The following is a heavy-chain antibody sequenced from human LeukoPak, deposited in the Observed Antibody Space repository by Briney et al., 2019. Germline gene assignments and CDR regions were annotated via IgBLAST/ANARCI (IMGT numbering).Heavy chain of an antibody. CDR1: GGSFSGFY. CDR2: INYTGST. J-gene: IGHJ4*02. V-gene: IGHV4-34*01. Sequence: SETLSLTCTVYGGSFSGFYWTWIRQTTGKGLEWIGEINYTGSTNYNPSLKSRVTISIDTSKNQFSLKLKSVTAADTAVYYCARDSDSSGFPYFFDYWGQGTLVTVSS. D-gene: IGHD3-22*01. CDR3: ARDSDSSGFPYFFDY.